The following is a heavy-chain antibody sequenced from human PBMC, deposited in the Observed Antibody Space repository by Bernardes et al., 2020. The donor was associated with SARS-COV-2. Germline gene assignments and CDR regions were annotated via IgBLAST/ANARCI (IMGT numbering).Heavy chain of an antibody. D-gene: IGHD3-16*02. CDR1: GFTFNNSA. V-gene: IGHV3-23*01. CDR3: AKPPGGVIAYFDL. Sequence: GGSLRLSCSASGFTFNNSAMSWVRQAPGKGLEWVSTLSRSGAATYYADSVKGRFIISRDNSKNTLYLQMNSLRSEDAALYYCAKPPGGVIAYFDLWGLGTTVTVSS. CDR2: LSRSGAAT. J-gene: IGHJ4*02.